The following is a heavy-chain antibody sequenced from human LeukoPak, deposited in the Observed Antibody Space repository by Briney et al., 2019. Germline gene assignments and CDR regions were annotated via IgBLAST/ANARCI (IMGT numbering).Heavy chain of an antibody. J-gene: IGHJ3*02. CDR2: IHYSGRT. V-gene: IGHV4-59*01. CDR3: ARGYFDSSGYSNTFDI. CDR1: GASISSSY. Sequence: SETLSLTCIVSGASISSSYWSWIRQPPGKRLEWIGYIHYSGRTNYNPSLESRVTISVDTSMNHFSLRLSSVTAADTAFYYCARGYFDSSGYSNTFDIWGQGTMVTVSS. D-gene: IGHD3-22*01.